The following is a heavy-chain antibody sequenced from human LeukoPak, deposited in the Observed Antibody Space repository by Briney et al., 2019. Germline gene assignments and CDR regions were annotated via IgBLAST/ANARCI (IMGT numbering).Heavy chain of an antibody. CDR2: ISGSGGST. V-gene: IGHV3-23*01. D-gene: IGHD1-26*01. CDR1: GFTFSSYA. CDR3: ANDKWDWRSLGGAAFDI. Sequence: GGSLRLSCAASGFTFSSYAMSWVRQAPGKGLEWVSAISGSGGSTYYADSVKGRFTISRDNSKNTLYLQMNSLRAEDTAVYYCANDKWDWRSLGGAAFDIWGQGTMVTVSS. J-gene: IGHJ3*02.